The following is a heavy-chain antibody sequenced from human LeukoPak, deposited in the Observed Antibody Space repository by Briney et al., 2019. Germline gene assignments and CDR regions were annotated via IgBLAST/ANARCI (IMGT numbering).Heavy chain of an antibody. CDR2: INPNSGGT. CDR1: GYTFSSYY. D-gene: IGHD6-13*01. J-gene: IGHJ4*02. Sequence: ASVKVSCKASGYTFSSYYVHWVRQAPGQGLEWMGWINPNSGGTNYAQKFQGRVTMTRDTSISTAYMELSRLRSDDTAVYYCARVGTEGSSYWGQGTLVTVSS. CDR3: ARVGTEGSSY. V-gene: IGHV1-2*02.